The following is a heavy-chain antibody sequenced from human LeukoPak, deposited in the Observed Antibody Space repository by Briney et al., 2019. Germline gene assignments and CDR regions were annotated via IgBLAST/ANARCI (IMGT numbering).Heavy chain of an antibody. CDR3: ARVIAAAGFPFDY. CDR1: GGSFSDYY. CDR2: INHSGSP. J-gene: IGHJ4*02. V-gene: IGHV4-34*01. D-gene: IGHD6-13*01. Sequence: SETLSLTCAVYGGSFSDYYWTWIRQPPGKGLEWIGKINHSGSPNNNPSLKSRVTISVDTSKNQFSLKLSSVTAADTAVYYCARVIAAAGFPFDYWGQGTLVTVSS.